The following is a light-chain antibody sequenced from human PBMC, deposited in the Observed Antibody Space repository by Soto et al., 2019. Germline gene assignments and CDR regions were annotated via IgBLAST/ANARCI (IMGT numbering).Light chain of an antibody. CDR2: DVS. V-gene: IGLV2-14*01. J-gene: IGLJ2*01. CDR3: SSYTSSSTVV. CDR1: SHDVGGYNY. Sequence: QSVLTQPASVSGSPGQSIAISCTGTSHDVGGYNYVSWYQQHPGKAPKLMIYDVSARPSGVSNRFSGSKSDNTASLTISGLQAEDEADYYCSSYTSSSTVVFGGGTQLTV.